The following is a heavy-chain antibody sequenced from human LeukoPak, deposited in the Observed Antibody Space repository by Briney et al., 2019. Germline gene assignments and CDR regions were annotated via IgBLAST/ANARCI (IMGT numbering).Heavy chain of an antibody. CDR2: IYGGGST. J-gene: IGHJ4*02. CDR1: GFTVSSNY. V-gene: IGHV3-53*01. D-gene: IGHD1-26*01. Sequence: GGSLRLSCAASGFTVSSNYMSWVRQAPGKGLEWVSVIYGGGSTYYADSVKGRFTISRDNSKNTLYLQMNSLRAEDTAVYYCAILVGAIPFDYWGQGTLVTVSS. CDR3: AILVGAIPFDY.